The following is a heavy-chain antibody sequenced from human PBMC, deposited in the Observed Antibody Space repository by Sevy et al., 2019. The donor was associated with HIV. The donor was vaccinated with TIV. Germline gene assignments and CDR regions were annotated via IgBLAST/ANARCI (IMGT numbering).Heavy chain of an antibody. CDR2: SKSKTEGATR. V-gene: IGHV3-15*01. CDR3: TAGVGASDFDY. D-gene: IGHD1-26*01. J-gene: IGHJ4*02. CDR1: GFTFSNAW. Sequence: GGSLRLSCAASGFTFSNAWMSWGRQAPGKGLEWVGRSKSKTEGATRDFAAPVKGRLLISRDDSRNTVYLQMNSLKTEDTAVYYCTAGVGASDFDYWGQGTLVTVSS.